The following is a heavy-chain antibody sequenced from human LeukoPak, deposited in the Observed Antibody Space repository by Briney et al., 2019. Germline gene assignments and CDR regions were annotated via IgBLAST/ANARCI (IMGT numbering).Heavy chain of an antibody. CDR2: IIPTHGGT. J-gene: IGHJ4*02. V-gene: IGHV1-2*02. CDR1: GYTFTSYY. Sequence: GSVKVSCKASGYTFTSYYIHWVRQAPGQGLEWMGWIIPTHGGTNFAQKFQGRVTMTRDTSITTAYMELTRLISDDTAMYYCAIVTTADGYWGQGTPLTVSS. D-gene: IGHD4-17*01. CDR3: AIVTTADGY.